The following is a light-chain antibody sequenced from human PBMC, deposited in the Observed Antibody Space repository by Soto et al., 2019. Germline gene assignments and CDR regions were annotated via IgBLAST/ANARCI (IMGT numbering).Light chain of an antibody. V-gene: IGKV4-1*01. CDR1: QSFLYSSNNKNY. J-gene: IGKJ4*01. Sequence: DIVMTQAPDSLAVSLGERATINSTSSQSFLYSSNNKNYLAWYQQKPGQPPKXIIYWASTRESGVPDRFSGSGSGTDLTLTISSLQAEDVAVYYCQQYYSTPLTLGGGTKVDI. CDR2: WAS. CDR3: QQYYSTPLT.